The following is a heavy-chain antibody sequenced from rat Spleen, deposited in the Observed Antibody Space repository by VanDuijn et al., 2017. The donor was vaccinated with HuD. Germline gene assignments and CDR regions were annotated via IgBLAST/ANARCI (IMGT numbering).Heavy chain of an antibody. Sequence: EVQLVETGGGLVQPGRSMKLSCAASGFTFSNYGMHWIRQAPTKGLEWVASIGPNGGNTNYRDSVKGRFTISRDNAKTTLYLQMNSLRSEDTATYYCARHTRVFWFAYWGQGTLVTVSS. V-gene: IGHV5-25*01. CDR1: GFTFSNYG. CDR3: ARHTRVFWFAY. D-gene: IGHD1-4*01. J-gene: IGHJ3*01. CDR2: IGPNGGNT.